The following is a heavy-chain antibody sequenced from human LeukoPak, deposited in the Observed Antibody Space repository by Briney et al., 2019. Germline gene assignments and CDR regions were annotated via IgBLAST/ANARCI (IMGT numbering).Heavy chain of an antibody. Sequence: GGSLRLSCAASGFTFSSYEMNWVRQAPGKGLEWVSYISSSGSTIYYADFVKGRFTISRDNAKNSLYLQMNSLRAEDTAVYYCASLGYCSGGSCLRPDYWGQGTLVTVSS. CDR1: GFTFSSYE. CDR3: ASLGYCSGGSCLRPDY. CDR2: ISSSGSTI. D-gene: IGHD2-15*01. V-gene: IGHV3-48*03. J-gene: IGHJ4*02.